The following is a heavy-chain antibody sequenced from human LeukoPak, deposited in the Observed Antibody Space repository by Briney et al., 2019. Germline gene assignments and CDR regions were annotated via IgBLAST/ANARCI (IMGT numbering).Heavy chain of an antibody. Sequence: GRPLRLSCAASGFTFSRYGMHWVRQAPGKGLEWVAFIWYDGSKKNYADSVKGRFTISRDNSKNTLNLQMTSLRAEDTAVYYCARVSEDYSSGWYEEYFQYWGQGTLVIVSS. CDR1: GFTFSRYG. J-gene: IGHJ1*01. D-gene: IGHD6-19*01. CDR3: ARVSEDYSSGWYEEYFQY. CDR2: IWYDGSKK. V-gene: IGHV3-33*01.